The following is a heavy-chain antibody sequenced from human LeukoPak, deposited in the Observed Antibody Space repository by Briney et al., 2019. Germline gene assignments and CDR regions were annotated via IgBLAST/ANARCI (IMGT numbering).Heavy chain of an antibody. CDR2: IYPGDSDT. V-gene: IGHV5-51*01. J-gene: IGHJ4*02. CDR1: GYSFTSYW. Sequence: GESLKISCKGSGYSFTSYWIGWVRQMPGKGLEWMEIIYPGDSDTRYSPSFQGQVTISADKSISTAYLQWSSLKASDTAVYYCARLVPEMATIAAYYFDYWGQGTLVTVSS. D-gene: IGHD5-24*01. CDR3: ARLVPEMATIAAYYFDY.